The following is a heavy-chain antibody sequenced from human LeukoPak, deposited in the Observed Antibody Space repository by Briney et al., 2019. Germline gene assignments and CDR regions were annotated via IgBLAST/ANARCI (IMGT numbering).Heavy chain of an antibody. V-gene: IGHV4-38-2*02. J-gene: IGHJ5*02. CDR3: AGAITGTIPWFDP. D-gene: IGHD1-7*01. CDR2: IYHSGST. Sequence: PSETLSLTCTVSGYSISSGYYWGWIRQPPGKGLEWIGSIYHSGSTYYNPSLKSRVTIPVDTSKNQFSLKLSSVTAADTAVYYCAGAITGTIPWFDPWGQGTLVTVSS. CDR1: GYSISSGYY.